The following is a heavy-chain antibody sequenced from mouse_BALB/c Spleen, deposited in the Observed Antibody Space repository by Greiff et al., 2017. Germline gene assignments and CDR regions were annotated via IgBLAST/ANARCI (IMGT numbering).Heavy chain of an antibody. V-gene: IGHV5-9-4*01. J-gene: IGHJ4*01. CDR3: ARDGVREGYYAMDY. D-gene: IGHD2-14*01. Sequence: DVMLVESGGGLVKPGGSLKLSCAASGFTFSSYAMSWVRQSPEKRLEWVAEISSGGSYTYYPDTVTGRFTISRDNAKNTLYLEMSSLRSEDTAMYYCARDGVREGYYAMDYWGQGTSVTVSS. CDR1: GFTFSSYA. CDR2: ISSGGSYT.